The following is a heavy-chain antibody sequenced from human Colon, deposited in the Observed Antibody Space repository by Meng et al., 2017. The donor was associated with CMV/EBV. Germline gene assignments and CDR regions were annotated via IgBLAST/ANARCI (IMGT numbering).Heavy chain of an antibody. Sequence: QGQRREAGPGLVKPSQTLSPTCTVSVASITSYYWSWIRQPAGKGLEWIGRVYISGNTNYNPSLKSRVTMSIDTSKNQLSLNIRSVTAADTAVYYCARDSNLSGLAYWGQGTLVTVSS. CDR3: ARDSNLSGLAY. D-gene: IGHD3-10*01. CDR1: VASITSYY. V-gene: IGHV4-4*07. J-gene: IGHJ4*02. CDR2: VYISGNT.